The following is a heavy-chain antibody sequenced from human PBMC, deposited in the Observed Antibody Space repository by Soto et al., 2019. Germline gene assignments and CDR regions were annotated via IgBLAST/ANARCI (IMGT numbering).Heavy chain of an antibody. V-gene: IGHV3-30*03. J-gene: IGHJ4*02. Sequence: GGSLRLSCAASGFTFSSYGMHWVRQAPGKGLEWVAVISYDGGNKYYADSVKGRFTISRDNSKNTLYLQMNSLRAEDTAVYYCATLMGGRSCSGGSCFYYWGQGTLVTVSS. CDR3: ATLMGGRSCSGGSCFYY. CDR1: GFTFSSYG. D-gene: IGHD2-15*01. CDR2: ISYDGGNK.